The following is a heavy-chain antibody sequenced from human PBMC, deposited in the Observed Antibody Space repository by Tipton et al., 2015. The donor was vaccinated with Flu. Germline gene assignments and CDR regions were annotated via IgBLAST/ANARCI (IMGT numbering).Heavy chain of an antibody. J-gene: IGHJ4*02. CDR2: IYTTGST. CDR1: VGFITSGSYY. Sequence: TLSLTCTVPVGFITSGSYYWSWIRQSAGKGLEWIGRIYTTGSTNYNPSLRSRVTISGDTSKNQFSLQLNSVTAEDTAVYYCARSPSYSGSGIYPYYFDDWGQGTLVTVSS. V-gene: IGHV4-61*02. CDR3: ARSPSYSGSGIYPYYFDD. D-gene: IGHD3-10*01.